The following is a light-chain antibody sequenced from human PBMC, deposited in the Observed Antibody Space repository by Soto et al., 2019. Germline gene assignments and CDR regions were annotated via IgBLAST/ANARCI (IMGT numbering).Light chain of an antibody. CDR1: SSDVGGYNF. Sequence: QSVLTQPRSVSGSPGQSVTISCTGTSSDVGGYNFVSWYQQHPGKAPKLMIYDVSKRPSGVPDRFSGSKSGNTASLTISGLQAEDEADYCCCSCAGSYTVFGGGTKLTVL. CDR2: DVS. CDR3: CSCAGSYTV. V-gene: IGLV2-11*01. J-gene: IGLJ2*01.